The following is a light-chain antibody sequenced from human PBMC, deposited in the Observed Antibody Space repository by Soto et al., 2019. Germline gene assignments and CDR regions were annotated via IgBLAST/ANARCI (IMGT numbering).Light chain of an antibody. CDR1: QGVTTN. J-gene: IGKJ5*01. CDR3: QHADSFPLIT. CDR2: GAS. V-gene: IGKV3D-15*01. Sequence: EIVMTQSPGTLSVSPGERATLSCRAGQGVTTNFAWYQQKSGQSPRLLIYGASSRATGIPDRFSGSGSGTDFTLTISSLQPEDFATYYCQHADSFPLITFGQGTRLEIK.